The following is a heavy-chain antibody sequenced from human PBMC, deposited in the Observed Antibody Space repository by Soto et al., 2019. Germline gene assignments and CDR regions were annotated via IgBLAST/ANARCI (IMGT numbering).Heavy chain of an antibody. D-gene: IGHD3-3*01. CDR2: IDPSDSYT. V-gene: IGHV5-10-1*01. CDR1: GYSFTSYW. Sequence: PGESLKISCKGSGYSFTSYWISWVRQMPGKGLEWMGRIDPSDSYTNYSPSFQGHVTISADKSISTAYLQWSSLKASDTAMYYCARVEAHAEYFQHWGQGTLVTVSS. J-gene: IGHJ1*01. CDR3: ARVEAHAEYFQH.